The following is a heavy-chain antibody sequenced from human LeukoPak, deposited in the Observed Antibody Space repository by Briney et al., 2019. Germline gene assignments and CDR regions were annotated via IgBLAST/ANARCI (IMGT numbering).Heavy chain of an antibody. CDR1: GFTVSSNH. CDR2: FYSGGDT. CDR3: AKQLGYCSDGSCYFPY. V-gene: IGHV3-53*01. D-gene: IGHD2-15*01. Sequence: QTGGSLRLSCAVSGFTVSSNHMSWVRQAPGKGLEWVSVFYSGGDTHYADSVKGRFTISRDNSKNTLYLQMHSLRAEDTAVYYCAKQLGYCSDGSCYFPYWGQGTLVTVSS. J-gene: IGHJ4*02.